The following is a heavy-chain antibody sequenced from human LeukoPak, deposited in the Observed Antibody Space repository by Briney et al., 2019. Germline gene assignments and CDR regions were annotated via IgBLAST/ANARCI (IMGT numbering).Heavy chain of an antibody. V-gene: IGHV3-23*01. CDR2: ISGSGGST. CDR1: GFTFSSYG. D-gene: IGHD3-22*01. CDR3: AKDRHYDSSGYYFY. Sequence: GGTLRLSCAASGFTFSSYGMSWVRQAPGKGLEWVSAISGSGGSTYYADSVKGRFTISRDNSKNTLYLQMNSLRAEDTAVYYCAKDRHYDSSGYYFYWGQGTLVTVSS. J-gene: IGHJ4*02.